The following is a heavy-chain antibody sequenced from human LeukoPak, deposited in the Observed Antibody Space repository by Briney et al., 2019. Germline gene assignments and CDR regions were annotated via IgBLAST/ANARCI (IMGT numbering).Heavy chain of an antibody. V-gene: IGHV3-23*01. CDR1: GFTFSSYA. Sequence: GGSLRLSCAASGFTFSSYAMSWARQTPGTGLEWVASITHDGADTWYAASVKGRFSISKDNFRNTLYLQMNSLRVEDTAMYYCTRDHISYSNYYGMDVWGQGTTVTVSS. CDR2: ITHDGADT. J-gene: IGHJ6*02. CDR3: TRDHISYSNYYGMDV.